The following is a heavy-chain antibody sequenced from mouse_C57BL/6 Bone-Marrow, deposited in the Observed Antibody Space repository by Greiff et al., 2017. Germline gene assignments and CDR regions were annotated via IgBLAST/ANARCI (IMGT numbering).Heavy chain of an antibody. D-gene: IGHD3-2*02. J-gene: IGHJ3*01. CDR1: GFSLTSDG. V-gene: IGHV2-6*03. Sequence: VKLMESGPGLVAPSQCLSITCTVSGFSLTSDGVHWVRQPPGKGLEWLVVIWSDGSTNYNSALKSRLSIIKDNSKSQVFLKMNSLQTDDTAMYYCASFHSSAPAWVAYWGQGTLLTVSA. CDR3: ASFHSSAPAWVAY. CDR2: IWSDGST.